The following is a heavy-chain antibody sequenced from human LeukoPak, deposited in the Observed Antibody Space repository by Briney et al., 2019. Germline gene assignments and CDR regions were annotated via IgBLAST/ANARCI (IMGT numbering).Heavy chain of an antibody. CDR3: VRHTDYWFDS. CDR1: GYSFTSYW. J-gene: IGHJ5*01. CDR2: IYPGDSDI. Sequence: GESLKISCKGSGYSFTSYWIGWVRQMPGKGLEWMGIIYPGDSDIRYGPSFQGQVTISADKSITTAYLQWSSLKASDTAMYYCVRHTDYWFDSRGQGTLVTVSS. V-gene: IGHV5-51*01. D-gene: IGHD2-21*02.